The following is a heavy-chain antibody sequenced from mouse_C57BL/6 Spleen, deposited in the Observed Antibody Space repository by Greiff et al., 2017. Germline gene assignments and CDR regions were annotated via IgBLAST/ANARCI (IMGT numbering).Heavy chain of an antibody. CDR1: GFNIKDYY. J-gene: IGHJ3*01. D-gene: IGHD2-1*01. CDR3: TMGNPRFAY. Sequence: VQLKQSGAELVRPGASVKLSCTASGFNIKDYYMHWVKQRPEQGLEWIGRIDPEDGDTEYDPKFQGKATMTADPSSNTAYLQLSSLTSEYTAVYYCTMGNPRFAYWGQGTLVTVSA. CDR2: IDPEDGDT. V-gene: IGHV14-1*01.